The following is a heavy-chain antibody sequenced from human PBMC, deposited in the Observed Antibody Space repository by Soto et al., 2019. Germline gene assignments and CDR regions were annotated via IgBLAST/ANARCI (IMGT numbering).Heavy chain of an antibody. CDR3: AEWARYCSCADCRA. CDR1: GFPFSSRA. J-gene: IGHJ5*02. Sequence: EVQLLESGGGLVQPGGSLRLSCAASGFPFSSRAMSWVRQAPGKGLEWVSAISGSGTITYYADSVKGRFTISRDTSKNTLYLQMNSLRADDTAVYYCAEWARYCSCADCRAWGQETLVTVSS. V-gene: IGHV3-23*01. CDR2: ISGSGTIT. D-gene: IGHD2-15*01.